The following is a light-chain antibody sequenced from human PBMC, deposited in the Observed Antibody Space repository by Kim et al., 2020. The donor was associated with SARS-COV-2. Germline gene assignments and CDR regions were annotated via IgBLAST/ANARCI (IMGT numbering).Light chain of an antibody. Sequence: EIVLTQSPGTLSLSPGERATLSCRASQSVSSSYLAWYQQKPGQAPRLLIYGASSRATGIPDRFSGSGSGTDFTLTISRLEPEDFAVYYCHQYGGFTFGPGTKVDIK. V-gene: IGKV3-20*01. CDR1: QSVSSSY. CDR3: HQYGGFT. CDR2: GAS. J-gene: IGKJ3*01.